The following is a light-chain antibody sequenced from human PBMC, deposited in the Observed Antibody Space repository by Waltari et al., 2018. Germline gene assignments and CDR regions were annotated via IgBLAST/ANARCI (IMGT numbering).Light chain of an antibody. Sequence: QSALTQPRSVSGSPGQSVTISCTGTSSDVGGYNYVSWYQQHPGKAPKLMIYDVSKRPSGVPDRVSGSKSGNTASLTISGLQAEDEADYYCCSYAGSYTSGVVFGGGTKLTVL. CDR3: CSYAGSYTSGVV. CDR2: DVS. J-gene: IGLJ2*01. V-gene: IGLV2-11*01. CDR1: SSDVGGYNY.